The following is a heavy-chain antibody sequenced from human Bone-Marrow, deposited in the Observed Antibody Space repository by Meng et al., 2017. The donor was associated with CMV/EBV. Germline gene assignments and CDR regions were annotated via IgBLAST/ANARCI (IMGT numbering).Heavy chain of an antibody. CDR1: GYTFTDYY. D-gene: IGHD1-7*01. CDR3: ARSNWNYVRAFDI. V-gene: IGHV1-2*02. CDR2: INPNSDGT. J-gene: IGHJ3*02. Sequence: ASVKVSCKASGYTFTDYYLHWVRQAPGQGLEWMGRINPNSDGTNYAQKFQGRVTLTRDTSKNQFSLKLSSVTAADTAVYYCARSNWNYVRAFDIWGQGTMVTVSS.